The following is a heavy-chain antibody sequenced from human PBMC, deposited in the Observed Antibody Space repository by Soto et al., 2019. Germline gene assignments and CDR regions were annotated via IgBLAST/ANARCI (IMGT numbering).Heavy chain of an antibody. Sequence: SETLSLTCTVSGGSISSSSYYWGWIRQPPGKGLEWIGSIYYSGSTYYNPSLKSRVTISVDTSKNQFSLKLSSVTAADTAVYYCARQFDGWTAVGYFDYWGQGTLVTVSS. CDR3: ARQFDGWTAVGYFDY. D-gene: IGHD6-19*01. CDR1: GGSISSSSYY. V-gene: IGHV4-39*01. J-gene: IGHJ4*02. CDR2: IYYSGST.